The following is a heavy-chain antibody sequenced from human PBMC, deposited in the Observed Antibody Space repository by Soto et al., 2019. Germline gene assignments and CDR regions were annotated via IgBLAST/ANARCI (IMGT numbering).Heavy chain of an antibody. D-gene: IGHD6-19*01. CDR1: GFTFSSYG. CDR2: ISYDGSNK. Sequence: GGSLRLSCAASGFTFSSYGMHWVRQAPGKGLEWVAVISYDGSNKYYADSAKGRFTISRDNSKNTLYLQMNSLRAEDTAVYYCAKCTGLVAVGHFDYWGQGTLVTVSS. J-gene: IGHJ4*02. CDR3: AKCTGLVAVGHFDY. V-gene: IGHV3-30*18.